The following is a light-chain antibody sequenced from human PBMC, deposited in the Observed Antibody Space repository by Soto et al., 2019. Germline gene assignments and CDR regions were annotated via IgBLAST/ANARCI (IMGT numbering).Light chain of an antibody. V-gene: IGKV3-11*01. Sequence: EVGLTQSPATLSLSPGERATLSCRASQSVSSYLAWYQQKPGQAPRLLIYDASNRATGIPVRFSGSGSGTDFTLTISSLEPEDFAVYYCQQRSDWPPITFGHGTRLEIK. CDR3: QQRSDWPPIT. CDR1: QSVSSY. CDR2: DAS. J-gene: IGKJ5*01.